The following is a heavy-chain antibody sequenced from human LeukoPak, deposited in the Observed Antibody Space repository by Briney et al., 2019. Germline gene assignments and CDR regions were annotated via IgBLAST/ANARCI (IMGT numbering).Heavy chain of an antibody. CDR3: AASAYSSSSPDY. V-gene: IGHV4-59*01. D-gene: IGHD6-6*01. CDR1: GGSISSYY. Sequence: LETLSLTYTVPGGSISSYYCSWILQPPLHGLELIVYLYYIGRTNYNPSLTTRVTLSVDTSKSQFSLKLSSVIAADTAIDSCAASAYSSSSPDYWRQGTLVTVSS. J-gene: IGHJ4*02. CDR2: LYYIGRT.